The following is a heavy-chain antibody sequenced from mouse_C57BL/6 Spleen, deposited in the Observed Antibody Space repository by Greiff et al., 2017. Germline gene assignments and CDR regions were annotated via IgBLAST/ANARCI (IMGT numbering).Heavy chain of an antibody. Sequence: QVQLQQPGAELARPGASVKMSCKASGYTFTSYTMHWVKQRPGQGLEWIGYINPSSGYPKYNQKFKDKATLTADKSSITSYRQLSSLTTEYSAVYYCARGGITTVVATKDYYAIDYWGQGTSVTVSS. V-gene: IGHV1-4*01. CDR3: ARGGITTVVATKDYYAIDY. CDR2: INPSSGYP. D-gene: IGHD1-1*01. CDR1: GYTFTSYT. J-gene: IGHJ4*01.